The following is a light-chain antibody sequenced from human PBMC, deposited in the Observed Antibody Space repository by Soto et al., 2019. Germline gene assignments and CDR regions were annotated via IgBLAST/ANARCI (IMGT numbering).Light chain of an antibody. Sequence: EIVMTQSPATLSVSPGERATLSCRASQSVSSNLAWYQQKPGQAPRLLIYGASTRATGIPARFSGSGSGTEFTLTISSLQSEDFAVYYCQQYGGFPITFGQGTRLEIK. CDR3: QQYGGFPIT. V-gene: IGKV3-15*01. CDR1: QSVSSN. CDR2: GAS. J-gene: IGKJ5*01.